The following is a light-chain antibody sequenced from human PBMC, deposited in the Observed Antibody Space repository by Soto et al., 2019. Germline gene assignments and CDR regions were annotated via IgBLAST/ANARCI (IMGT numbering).Light chain of an antibody. J-gene: IGKJ1*01. CDR1: QSISSF. CDR2: AAS. CDR3: QQYGSSPRT. Sequence: DIQMTQSPSSLSASVGDRVTITCRASQSISSFLNWYQHKPGKGPKVLIYAASRLESGVPSRFSGSGSGTDFTLTISRLEPEDCAVYFCQQYGSSPRTFGQGTKVDIK. V-gene: IGKV1-39*01.